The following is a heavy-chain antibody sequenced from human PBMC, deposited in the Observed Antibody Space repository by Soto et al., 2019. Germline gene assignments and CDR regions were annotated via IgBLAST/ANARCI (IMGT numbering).Heavy chain of an antibody. D-gene: IGHD6-6*01. J-gene: IGHJ4*02. CDR3: ARLSRINGGSSSHFDY. CDR2: IYYSGST. V-gene: IGHV4-39*01. Sequence: SETLSLTCTVSGGSISSSSYYWGWIRQPQGKGLEWIGIIYYSGSTYYNPSLKSRVTISVDTSKNQYSLKLSSVTAADTAVYFGARLSRINGGSSSHFDYWGQGTLVTVSS. CDR1: GGSISSSSYY.